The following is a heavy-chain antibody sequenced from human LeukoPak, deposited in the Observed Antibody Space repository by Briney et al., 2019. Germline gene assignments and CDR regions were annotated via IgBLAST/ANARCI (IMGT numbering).Heavy chain of an antibody. V-gene: IGHV4-61*01. CDR2: NYYTGIT. D-gene: IGHD2-21*02. Sequence: PSETLSLTCAVSGGSFNSGSYYWSWIRQHPGKGLEWIGYNYYTGITNYNPSLKSRVTISVDTSKNQFSLNLNSVTAADTAVYYCATSQCGSDCYLAGDYWGQGTLVTVSS. J-gene: IGHJ4*02. CDR1: GGSFNSGSYY. CDR3: ATSQCGSDCYLAGDY.